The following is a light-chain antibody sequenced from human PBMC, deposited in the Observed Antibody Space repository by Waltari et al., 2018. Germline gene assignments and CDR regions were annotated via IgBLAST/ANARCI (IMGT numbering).Light chain of an antibody. CDR1: QSVNSN. J-gene: IGKJ5*01. CDR3: QQYNRWPPIT. V-gene: IGKV3-15*01. CDR2: DAS. Sequence: DIVMTQSPATLSVSPGETATLSCRASQSVNSNVAWYQKTPGQAPRLLIYDASTRATSIPAKFRGSVSGTEYTLTISSLQSEDFAVYYFQQYNRWPPITFGRGTRLEIK.